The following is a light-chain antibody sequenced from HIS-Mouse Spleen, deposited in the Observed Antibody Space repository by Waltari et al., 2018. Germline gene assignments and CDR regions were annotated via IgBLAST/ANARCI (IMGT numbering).Light chain of an antibody. CDR3: YSTDSSGNHRV. V-gene: IGLV3-10*01. CDR2: EYS. Sequence: SYELTQPPSVSVSPGQTARITCSGEALPTNYAYWYHQKSGQAPVLDIYEYSKRPSGIPERFSGSSSGTMATLTISGAQVEYEADYYCYSTDSSGNHRVFGGGTKLTVL. CDR1: ALPTNY. J-gene: IGLJ2*01.